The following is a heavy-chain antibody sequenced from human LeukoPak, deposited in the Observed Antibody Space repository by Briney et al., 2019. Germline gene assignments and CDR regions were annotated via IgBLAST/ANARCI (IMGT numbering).Heavy chain of an antibody. Sequence: GGSLRLSCAASGFTFSSYWMHWVRQAPGKGLVWVSRIKSDGSTNYADSVKGRFTISRDNAKNTVSLQMNSLRAEDTGVYYCARAPSEIGGYYPEYFRHWGQGTLVTVSP. CDR3: ARAPSEIGGYYPEYFRH. CDR2: IKSDGST. CDR1: GFTFSSYW. J-gene: IGHJ1*01. V-gene: IGHV3-74*01. D-gene: IGHD3-22*01.